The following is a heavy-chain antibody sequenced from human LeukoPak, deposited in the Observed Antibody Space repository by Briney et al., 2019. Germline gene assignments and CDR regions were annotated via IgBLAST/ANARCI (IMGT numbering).Heavy chain of an antibody. D-gene: IGHD5-18*01. J-gene: IGHJ6*03. V-gene: IGHV3-73*01. Sequence: GGSLRLSCAASGFTFSGSAMHWVRQASGKGLEWVGRIRSKANSYATAYAASVKGRFTISRDDSKSTAYLQMNSLKTEDTAVYYCTSSRRGYSYGTDYYYYYMDVWGKGTTVTVSS. CDR2: IRSKANSYAT. CDR3: TSSRRGYSYGTDYYYYYMDV. CDR1: GFTFSGSA.